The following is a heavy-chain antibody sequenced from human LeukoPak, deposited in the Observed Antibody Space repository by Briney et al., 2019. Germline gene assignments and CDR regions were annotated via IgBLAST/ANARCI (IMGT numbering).Heavy chain of an antibody. D-gene: IGHD5-12*01. CDR1: GGSFSGYY. CDR3: ARWILGYYYYYMDV. V-gene: IGHV4-34*01. CDR2: INHSGST. Sequence: SETLSLTCAVYGGSFSGYYWSWIRQPPGKGLEWIGEINHSGSTNYNPSLKSRVTISVDTSKNQFPLKLSSVTAADTAVYYCARWILGYYYYYMDVWGKGTTVTVSS. J-gene: IGHJ6*03.